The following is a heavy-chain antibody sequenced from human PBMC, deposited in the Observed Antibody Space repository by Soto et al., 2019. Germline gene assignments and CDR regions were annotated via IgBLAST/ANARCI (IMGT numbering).Heavy chain of an antibody. J-gene: IGHJ6*04. CDR3: ARGGSFQGGKMDV. D-gene: IGHD3-16*01. CDR2: IYYSGST. V-gene: IGHV4-31*03. Sequence: SETLSLTCTVSGGSISSGGYYWSWIRQHPGKGLEWIGYIYYSGSTYYNPSLKSRVTISVDTSKNQFFLKLSSVTAADTAVYYCARGGSFQGGKMDVWGKGTTVTVSS. CDR1: GGSISSGGYY.